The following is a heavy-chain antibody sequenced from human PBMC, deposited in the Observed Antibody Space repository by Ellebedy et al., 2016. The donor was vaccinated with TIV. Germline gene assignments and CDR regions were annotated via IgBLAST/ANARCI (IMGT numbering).Heavy chain of an antibody. CDR1: GFTFSSYW. J-gene: IGHJ4*02. V-gene: IGHV3-7*01. CDR2: IKQDGSEK. CDR3: AREDRGFYFDY. D-gene: IGHD3-10*01. Sequence: GGSLRLSXAASGFTFSSYWMSWVRQAPGKGLEWVANIKQDGSEKYYVDSVKGRFTISRDNAKNSLYLQMNSLRAEDTAVYYCAREDRGFYFDYWGQGTLVTVSS.